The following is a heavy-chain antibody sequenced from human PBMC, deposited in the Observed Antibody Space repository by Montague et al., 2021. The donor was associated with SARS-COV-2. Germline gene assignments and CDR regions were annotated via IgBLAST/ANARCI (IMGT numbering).Heavy chain of an antibody. V-gene: IGHV4-34*01. CDR3: ASFPSGYYDSSGYHI. J-gene: IGHJ4*02. CDR2: INHSGST. D-gene: IGHD3-22*01. Sequence: SETLSLTCAVSGGSFSGYYWSWIRQPPGKGLEWIGEINHSGSTNYNPSLKSRVTISVDTSKNQFSLQLSSVTAADTAVYYCASFPSGYYDSSGYHIWGQGTLVTVSS. CDR1: GGSFSGYY.